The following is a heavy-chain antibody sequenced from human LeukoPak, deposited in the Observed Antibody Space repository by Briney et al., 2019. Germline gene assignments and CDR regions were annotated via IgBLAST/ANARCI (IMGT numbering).Heavy chain of an antibody. CDR1: GGSISSYY. V-gene: IGHV4-4*07. D-gene: IGHD6-13*01. Sequence: SETLSLICTVSGGSISSYYWSWIRQPAGKGLEWIGRIYTSGSTNYNPSLKSRVTMSVDTSKNQFSLKLSSVTAADTAVYYCAREQKSSSWYGQIDYWGQGTLVTVSS. CDR3: AREQKSSSWYGQIDY. J-gene: IGHJ4*02. CDR2: IYTSGST.